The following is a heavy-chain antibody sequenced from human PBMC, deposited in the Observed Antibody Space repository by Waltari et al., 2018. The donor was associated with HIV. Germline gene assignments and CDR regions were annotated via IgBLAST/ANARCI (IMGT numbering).Heavy chain of an antibody. CDR3: ARDVGVQGWLNDIWNFDV. CDR1: GGSISSGSYY. D-gene: IGHD5-18*01. Sequence: QVQLQESGPRLVKPSPTLSLTCTVSGGSISSGSYYWSWIRQPAGKGLEWIGRIYTSGTTTYNPSLKSRVTISIDTSKNQFSLNLSSVTAADTAVYYCARDVGVQGWLNDIWNFDVWGRGTLVTVSS. V-gene: IGHV4-61*02. J-gene: IGHJ2*01. CDR2: IYTSGTT.